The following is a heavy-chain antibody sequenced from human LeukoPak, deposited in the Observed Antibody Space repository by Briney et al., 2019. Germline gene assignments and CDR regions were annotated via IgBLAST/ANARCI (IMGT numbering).Heavy chain of an antibody. Sequence: GGSLRLSCAASGFTFDDYAMHWVRQGPGKGLEWVSGISGGGEDTYYADSVKGRFTISRDNSETTLYLQMNSLGADDTALYYCARTIAQYTNAWLYYYYGLDVWGQGTTVTVSS. J-gene: IGHJ6*02. V-gene: IGHV3-23*01. CDR2: ISGGGEDT. D-gene: IGHD1-7*01. CDR1: GFTFDDYA. CDR3: ARTIAQYTNAWLYYYYGLDV.